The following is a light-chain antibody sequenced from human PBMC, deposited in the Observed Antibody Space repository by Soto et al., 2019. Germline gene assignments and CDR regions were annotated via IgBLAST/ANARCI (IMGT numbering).Light chain of an antibody. Sequence: DIQMTQSPSSVSASLGDRVTITCRASQGISSWLAWYRQKPGQAPELLIYGASSLQDGVPSRFSASTSGTDFTLIISSVQPEDFATYYCQQTNSFFGLTFGGGTKVEIK. J-gene: IGKJ4*01. CDR2: GAS. CDR3: QQTNSFFGLT. V-gene: IGKV1-12*01. CDR1: QGISSW.